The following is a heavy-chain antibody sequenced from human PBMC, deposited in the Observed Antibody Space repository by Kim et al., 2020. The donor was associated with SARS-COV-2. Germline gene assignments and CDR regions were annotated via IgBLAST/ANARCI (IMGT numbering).Heavy chain of an antibody. CDR2: INHSGST. CDR1: GGSFSGYY. Sequence: SETLSLTCAVYGGSFSGYYWSWIRQPPGKGLEWIGEINHSGSTNYNPSLKSRVTISVDTSKNQFSLKLSSVTAADTAVYYCARSGTMVRGVIKRHWFDPWGQGTLVTVSS. CDR3: ARSGTMVRGVIKRHWFDP. D-gene: IGHD3-10*01. V-gene: IGHV4-34*01. J-gene: IGHJ5*02.